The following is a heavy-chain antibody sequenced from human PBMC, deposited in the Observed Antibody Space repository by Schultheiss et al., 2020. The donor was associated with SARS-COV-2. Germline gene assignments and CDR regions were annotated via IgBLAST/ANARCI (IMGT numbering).Heavy chain of an antibody. CDR2: IIPIFGTA. CDR3: ARDHPAMVFDY. Sequence: SVKVSCKASGYTFTSYAMHWVRQATGQGLEWMGWIIPIFGTANYAQKFQGRVTITADKSTSTAYMELSSLRSEDTAVYYCARDHPAMVFDYWGQGTLVTVSS. V-gene: IGHV1-69*06. D-gene: IGHD5-18*01. CDR1: GYTFTSYA. J-gene: IGHJ4*02.